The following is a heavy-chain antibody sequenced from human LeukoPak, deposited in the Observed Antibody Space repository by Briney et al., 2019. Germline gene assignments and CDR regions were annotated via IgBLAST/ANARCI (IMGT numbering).Heavy chain of an antibody. J-gene: IGHJ4*02. Sequence: SETLSLTCAVYGGSFSGYYWSWIRQPPGKGLEWIGEINHSGSTNYNPSLKSRVTISVDTSKNQFSLKLSSVTAADTAVYHCARSVGYFDWLPRFDYWGQGTLVTVSS. CDR3: ARSVGYFDWLPRFDY. D-gene: IGHD3-9*01. V-gene: IGHV4-34*01. CDR2: INHSGST. CDR1: GGSFSGYY.